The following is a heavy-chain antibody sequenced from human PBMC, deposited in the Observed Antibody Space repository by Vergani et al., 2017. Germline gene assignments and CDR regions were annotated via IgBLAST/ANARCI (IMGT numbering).Heavy chain of an antibody. Sequence: QLHLQESGPGLVKPSETLSLTCTVSGGSITSSSYYCGWIRQPPGKGLEWIENIYHRGGAYYNPSLKGRVTISVDTSKNQFSLEVTSVTAADTAIYFCARTEIFILRYFHWALWGQGTLVTVSS. D-gene: IGHD3-9*01. V-gene: IGHV4-39*01. CDR1: GGSITSSSYY. CDR2: IYHRGGA. CDR3: ARTEIFILRYFHWAL. J-gene: IGHJ4*02.